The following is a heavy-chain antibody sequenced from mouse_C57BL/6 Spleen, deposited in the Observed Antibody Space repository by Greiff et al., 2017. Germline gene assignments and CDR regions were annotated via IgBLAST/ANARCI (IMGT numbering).Heavy chain of an antibody. CDR2: IWSGGST. V-gene: IGHV2-5*01. Sequence: QVQLQQSGPGLVQPSQSLSITCTVSGFSLTSYGVHLVRQSPGKGLAWLGVIWSGGSTDYTASFMSRLSITKDNSKSQVFFKMNSLQADDTAIYYCAKNYRIWGGYFDVWGTGTTVTVAS. D-gene: IGHD2-12*01. CDR1: GFSLTSYG. CDR3: AKNYRIWGGYFDV. J-gene: IGHJ1*03.